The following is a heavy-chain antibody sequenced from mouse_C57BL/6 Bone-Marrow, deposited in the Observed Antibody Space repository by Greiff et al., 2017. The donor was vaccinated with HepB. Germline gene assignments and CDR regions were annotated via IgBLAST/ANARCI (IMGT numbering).Heavy chain of an antibody. Sequence: QVQLQQPGAELVKPGASVKLSCKASGYTFTSYWMYWVKQRPGQGLEWIGMIHPNSGSTNYNEKFKSKATLTVDKSSSTAYMQLSSLTSEDSAVYYCARRRLYYGDYWGQGTTLTVSS. CDR2: IHPNSGST. J-gene: IGHJ2*01. CDR3: ARRRLYYGDY. V-gene: IGHV1-64*01. D-gene: IGHD1-1*01. CDR1: GYTFTSYW.